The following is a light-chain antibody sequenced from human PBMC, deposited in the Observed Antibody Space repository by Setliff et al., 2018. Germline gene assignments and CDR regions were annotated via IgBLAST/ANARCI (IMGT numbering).Light chain of an antibody. V-gene: IGLV1-44*01. J-gene: IGLJ1*01. CDR2: GNF. Sequence: QSALTQEASVSGTVGQKVTLSCTGESDNIGRNAVGWYQQSSHGAPKTVMLGNFLPSGIPDRFSGPKSGTTASLTISGLQLEDEADYYCSTWDYSLRTHVFGTGTKV. CDR1: SDNIGRNA. CDR3: STWDYSLRTHV.